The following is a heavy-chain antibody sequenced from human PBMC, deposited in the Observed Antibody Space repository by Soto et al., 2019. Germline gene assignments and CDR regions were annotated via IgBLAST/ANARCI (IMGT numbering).Heavy chain of an antibody. Sequence: SETLSLTCAVSGGSISSGGYSWSWIRQPPGKGLEWIGYIYHSGSTYYNPSLKSRVTISVDRSKNQFSLKLSPVTAADTAVYYCARAEGIAARPGWFDPWGQGTLVTVSS. CDR1: GGSISSGGYS. D-gene: IGHD6-6*01. CDR3: ARAEGIAARPGWFDP. V-gene: IGHV4-30-2*01. J-gene: IGHJ5*02. CDR2: IYHSGST.